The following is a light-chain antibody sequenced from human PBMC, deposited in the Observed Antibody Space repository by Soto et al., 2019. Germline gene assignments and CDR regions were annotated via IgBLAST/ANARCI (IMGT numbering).Light chain of an antibody. CDR2: AAS. J-gene: IGKJ1*01. CDR1: QDISNY. V-gene: IGKV1-27*01. Sequence: DIQMTQSPSSLSASVGDRVTITCRASQDISNYLAWSQQKPGKVPKVLISAASTLHSGVPSRISGSGSGTDFTLTISTLQPEDVATYYCQKYNSAPWTFGQGTKVEIK. CDR3: QKYNSAPWT.